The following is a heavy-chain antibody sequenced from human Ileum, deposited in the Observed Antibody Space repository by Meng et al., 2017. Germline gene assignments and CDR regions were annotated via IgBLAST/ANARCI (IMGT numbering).Heavy chain of an antibody. CDR1: GGSIRSSFY. V-gene: IGHV4-4*02. CDR3: VRHGGKYFDS. CDR2: IYLAGSP. J-gene: IGHJ4*02. D-gene: IGHD2-15*01. Sequence: VRLQQACPGLVAPSGTLSLTCTVSGGSIRSSFYWSWVRQSPGKGLEWIGQIYLAGSPNYNPSLESRVTISVDKSKNQFSLRLTSVTAADTAIFYCVRHGGKYFDSWGQGTLVTVSS.